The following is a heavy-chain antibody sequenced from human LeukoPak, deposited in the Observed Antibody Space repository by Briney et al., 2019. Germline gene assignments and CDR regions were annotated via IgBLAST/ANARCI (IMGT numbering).Heavy chain of an antibody. J-gene: IGHJ4*02. V-gene: IGHV4-30-4*08. Sequence: SETLSLTCTVSGGSIRSSYYYWGWIRQPPGKGLEWIGYIYNSGSTYYNPSLKSRVTLSVDTSKNQFSLKLSSVTAADTAVYYCARDYGSGGGYFDYWGQGTLVTVSS. CDR3: ARDYGSGGGYFDY. D-gene: IGHD3-10*01. CDR1: GGSIRSSYYY. CDR2: IYNSGST.